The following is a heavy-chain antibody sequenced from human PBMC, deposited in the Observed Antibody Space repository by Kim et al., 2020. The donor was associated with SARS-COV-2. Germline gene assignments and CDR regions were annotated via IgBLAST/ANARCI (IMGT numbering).Heavy chain of an antibody. Sequence: ASVKVSCKASGYTFTTFALYWVRRAPGQRLEWMGWVNGGNGNTRYSQKFQGRVSITRDTSATTAYLELSGLISEDTAVYYCAREAVAGSFDYWGQGTLVTFSS. J-gene: IGHJ4*02. CDR2: VNGGNGNT. V-gene: IGHV1-3*01. CDR1: GYTFTTFA. D-gene: IGHD6-19*01. CDR3: AREAVAGSFDY.